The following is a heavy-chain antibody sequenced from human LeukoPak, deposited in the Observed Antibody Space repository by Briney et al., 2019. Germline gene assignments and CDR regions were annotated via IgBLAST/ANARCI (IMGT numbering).Heavy chain of an antibody. J-gene: IGHJ6*04. V-gene: IGHV3-23*01. CDR1: GFTFSNYA. Sequence: GGSLRLSCAASGFTFSNYAMRWVRQAPGKGLEWVSGISGSGDSTYYADSVKGRFTISRDNSKNTLYLQMNSLRAEDTAVYYCARVLYILRYFDYWGKGTTVTISS. CDR3: ARVLYILRYFDY. D-gene: IGHD3-9*01. CDR2: ISGSGDST.